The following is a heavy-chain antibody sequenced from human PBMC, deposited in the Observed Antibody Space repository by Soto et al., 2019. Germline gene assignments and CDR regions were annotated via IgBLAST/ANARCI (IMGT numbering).Heavy chain of an antibody. Sequence: PGGSLRLSCAASGFTFSSYSMYWVRQAPGKGLVWVSNINSDGTSANYADSVKGRFTISRDNAKNTLYLQMNSLRAEDTAMYYCSSTGPNSHWGPGTLVTVSS. D-gene: IGHD4-17*01. CDR3: SSTGPNSH. CDR1: GFTFSSYS. J-gene: IGHJ4*02. CDR2: INSDGTSA. V-gene: IGHV3-74*01.